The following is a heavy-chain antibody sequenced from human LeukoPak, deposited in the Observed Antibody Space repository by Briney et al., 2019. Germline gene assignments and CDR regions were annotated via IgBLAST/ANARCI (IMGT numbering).Heavy chain of an antibody. V-gene: IGHV3-33*01. CDR3: ARDLQGETGDY. CDR1: GFTFSSYG. CDR2: IWYDGSNK. J-gene: IGHJ4*02. D-gene: IGHD3-10*01. Sequence: GGSLRLSCAASGFTFSSYGMHWVRQAPGKGLEWVAVIWYDGSNKYYADSVKGRFTISRDNSKNTLHLQMNSLRAEDTAVYYCARDLQGETGDYWGQGTLVTVSS.